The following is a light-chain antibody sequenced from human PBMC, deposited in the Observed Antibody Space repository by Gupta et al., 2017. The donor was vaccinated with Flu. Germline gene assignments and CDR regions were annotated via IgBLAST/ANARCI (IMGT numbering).Light chain of an antibody. J-gene: IGKJ2*01. CDR1: QSIRSY. Sequence: FESASVGDKFSITGRANQSIRSYLAWYQQKPGKAPKLLIYAASTLQSGVPSRFSGSGSGTEFTLTISSRQAEDVAVYYCQQRNSNLPLYIFGQGTKMEIK. CDR3: QQRNSNLPLYI. V-gene: IGKV1-9*01. CDR2: AAS.